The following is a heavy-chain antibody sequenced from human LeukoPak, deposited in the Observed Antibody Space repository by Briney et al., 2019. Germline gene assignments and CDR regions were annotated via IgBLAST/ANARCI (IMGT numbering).Heavy chain of an antibody. V-gene: IGHV3-7*01. J-gene: IGHJ6*02. CDR1: EFTFSTYL. CDR3: ARSLAAAGIYYYYYGMDV. Sequence: GGSLRLSCAASEFTFSTYLMTWVRQAPGKGLEWVANIKQDGSEKYYVDSVKGRFTISRDNAKNSLYLQMNSLRAEDTAVYYCARSLAAAGIYYYYYGMDVWGQGTTVTVSS. CDR2: IKQDGSEK. D-gene: IGHD6-13*01.